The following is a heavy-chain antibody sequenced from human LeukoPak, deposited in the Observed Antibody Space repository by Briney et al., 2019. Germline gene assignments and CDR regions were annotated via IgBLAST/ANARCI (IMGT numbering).Heavy chain of an antibody. D-gene: IGHD3-22*01. Sequence: GRSLRLSCAASGFIFSEYAMHWVRQAPGKGLEWVAVISDDGNHKFYGDSVKGRFTISRDNAKNSLYLQMNSLRAEDTAVYYCARKDYYDSRGIDYWGQGTLVTVSS. CDR1: GFIFSEYA. CDR3: ARKDYYDSRGIDY. CDR2: ISDDGNHK. J-gene: IGHJ4*02. V-gene: IGHV3-30*04.